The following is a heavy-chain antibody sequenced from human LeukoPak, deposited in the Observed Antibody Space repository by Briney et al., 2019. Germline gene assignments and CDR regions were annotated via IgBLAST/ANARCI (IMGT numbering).Heavy chain of an antibody. J-gene: IGHJ4*02. Sequence: QPGGSLRLSCAASGFTFSSYAMSWVRQAPGKGLEWVSTVSGSGGRTYYADSVKGRFTISRDSSRNMLYLQVNSLRAEDTAVYYCTNGDYWGQGTLVTVSS. CDR1: GFTFSSYA. CDR2: VSGSGGRT. V-gene: IGHV3-23*01. CDR3: TNGDY.